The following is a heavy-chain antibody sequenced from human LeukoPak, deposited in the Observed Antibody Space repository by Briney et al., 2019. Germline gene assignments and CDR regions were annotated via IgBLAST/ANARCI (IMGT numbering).Heavy chain of an antibody. CDR1: GFTFSDYY. CDR2: ISSSGSTI. CDR3: ARYLFNYYDSSGYLALGGFDY. D-gene: IGHD3-22*01. Sequence: GGSLRLSCAASGFTFSDYYMSWIRQAPGKGLEWVSYISSSGSTIYYADSVKGRFTISRDNAKNSLYLQMNSLRAEDTAVYYCARYLFNYYDSSGYLALGGFDYWGQGTLVTVSS. V-gene: IGHV3-11*04. J-gene: IGHJ4*02.